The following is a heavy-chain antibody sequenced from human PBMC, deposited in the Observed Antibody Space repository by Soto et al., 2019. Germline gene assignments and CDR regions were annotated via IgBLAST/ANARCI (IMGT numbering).Heavy chain of an antibody. D-gene: IGHD2-15*01. Sequence: QVQLVESGGGVVQPGGSLRLSCTTSGFTFNTYGMHWVRQAPGKGLEWVAIIWYDGSNKYYADSVKGRFTISRDNSKNTLNLQMNSLKAEDTALYYWARADCTGAYCYSWPFNYGVDVWGQGTTVTVSS. J-gene: IGHJ6*02. CDR2: IWYDGSNK. V-gene: IGHV3-33*08. CDR3: ARADCTGAYCYSWPFNYGVDV. CDR1: GFTFNTYG.